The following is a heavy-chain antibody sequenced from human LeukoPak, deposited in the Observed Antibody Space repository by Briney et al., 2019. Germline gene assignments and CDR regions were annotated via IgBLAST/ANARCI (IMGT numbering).Heavy chain of an antibody. CDR2: INHSGST. Sequence: PSETLSLTCAAYGGSFSGYYWSWIRQPPGKGLEWIGEINHSGSTNYNPSLKSRVTISVDTSKNQFSLKLSSVTAADTAVYYCASLHYYDSSGYYYHDYWGQGTLVTVSS. D-gene: IGHD3-22*01. CDR3: ASLHYYDSSGYYYHDY. J-gene: IGHJ4*02. CDR1: GGSFSGYY. V-gene: IGHV4-34*01.